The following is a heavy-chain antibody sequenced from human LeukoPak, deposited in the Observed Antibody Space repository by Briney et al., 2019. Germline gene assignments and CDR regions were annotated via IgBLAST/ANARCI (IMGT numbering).Heavy chain of an antibody. D-gene: IGHD3-10*01. CDR3: ARYDGDYFDY. Sequence: PSQTLSLTCTVSAGSINSGDYYWSWIRQPAGKGLEWIGRIYSPGTTYNYNPSLKSRVTISIDTSKNQFSLKLASVTAAYTAVYYCARYDGDYFDYWGQGTLVTVSS. J-gene: IGHJ4*02. CDR2: IYSPGTT. CDR1: AGSINSGDYY. V-gene: IGHV4-61*02.